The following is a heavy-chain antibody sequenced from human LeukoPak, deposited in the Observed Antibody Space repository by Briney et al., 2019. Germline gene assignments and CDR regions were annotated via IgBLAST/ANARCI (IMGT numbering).Heavy chain of an antibody. CDR3: VRADYNGGNPGSFDI. CDR1: GGSISSSSYY. Sequence: SETLSLTCSVSGGSISSSSYYWGWIRQPPGKGLEWIGSFHYSGSTYYNPSLKSRVTISVNMSKNQFSLTLNSVTAADTAVYYCVRADYNGGNPGSFDIWGRGTMVTVSS. V-gene: IGHV4-39*07. CDR2: FHYSGST. J-gene: IGHJ3*02. D-gene: IGHD2-8*01.